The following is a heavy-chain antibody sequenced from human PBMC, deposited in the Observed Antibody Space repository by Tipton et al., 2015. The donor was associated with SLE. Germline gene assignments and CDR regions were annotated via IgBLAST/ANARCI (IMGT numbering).Heavy chain of an antibody. V-gene: IGHV4-31*03. D-gene: IGHD5-12*01. CDR2: IYYSGST. J-gene: IGHJ4*02. CDR1: GGSISSGGYY. Sequence: TLSLTCTVSGGSISSGGYYWSWIRQHPGKGLGGIGYIYYSGSTYYNPSLKSRVTISVDTSKNQFSLKLSSVTAADTAVYYCARLYSGYDNLLYYFDYWGQGTLVTVSS. CDR3: ARLYSGYDNLLYYFDY.